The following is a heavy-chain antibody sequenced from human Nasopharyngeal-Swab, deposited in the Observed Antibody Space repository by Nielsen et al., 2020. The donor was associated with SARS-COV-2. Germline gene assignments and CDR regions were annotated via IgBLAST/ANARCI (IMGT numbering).Heavy chain of an antibody. Sequence: SVKVSCKASGGTFSSYAISWVRQAPGQGLEWMGGIIPIFGTANYAQKFQGRVTITADESTSTAYMELSSLRSEDTAVYYCASTPYSSGWYGPRSANYGMDFWGQGTTVTVSS. CDR2: IIPIFGTA. J-gene: IGHJ6*02. CDR3: ASTPYSSGWYGPRSANYGMDF. V-gene: IGHV1-69*13. D-gene: IGHD6-19*01. CDR1: GGTFSSYA.